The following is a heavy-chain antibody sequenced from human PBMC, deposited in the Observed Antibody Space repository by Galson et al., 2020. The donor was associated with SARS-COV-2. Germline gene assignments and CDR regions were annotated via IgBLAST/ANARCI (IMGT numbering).Heavy chain of an antibody. V-gene: IGHV1-8*01. D-gene: IGHD1-26*01. J-gene: IGHJ5*01. CDR2: MNPHIMSS. CDR3: VTAPRRGWFDS. CDR1: TILHANYD. Sequence: ASVKVSCKPSTILHANYDINWVRRASGPGLDWMGWMNPHIMSSGYEAKFQDRVTMTWDSSAGVAYMELSRLKSEDTGIYFCVTAPRRGWFDSWGQGTPVTVSS.